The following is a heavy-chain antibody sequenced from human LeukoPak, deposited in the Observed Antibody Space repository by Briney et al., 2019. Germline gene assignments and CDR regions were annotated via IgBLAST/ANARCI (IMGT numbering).Heavy chain of an antibody. D-gene: IGHD6-19*01. CDR3: ARAPYSGGWYLMY. J-gene: IGHJ4*02. V-gene: IGHV3-7*01. CDR2: IRQDGNEQ. Sequence: GGSLRLSCAASGFTFSSYWMTWVRQAPGKGLEWVANIRQDGNEQYYMDSVKGRFTISRDNAKNSLFLQMNGLTAEDTAVYYCARAPYSGGWYLMYWGQGTLVTVSS. CDR1: GFTFSSYW.